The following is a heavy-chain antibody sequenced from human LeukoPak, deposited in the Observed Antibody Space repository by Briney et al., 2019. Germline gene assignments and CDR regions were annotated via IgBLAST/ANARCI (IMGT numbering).Heavy chain of an antibody. D-gene: IGHD3-3*01. J-gene: IGHJ3*02. CDR1: GGSISNYY. CDR2: IYSSGTA. Sequence: SETLSLTCTVSGGSISNYYRSWIRQPAGKGLEWIGRIYSSGTANYNPSLKSRVTMSVDKSKNQFSLKLSAVTAADTAVYYCARVVTILGAVGVLDIWGQGTMVTVSS. V-gene: IGHV4-4*07. CDR3: ARVVTILGAVGVLDI.